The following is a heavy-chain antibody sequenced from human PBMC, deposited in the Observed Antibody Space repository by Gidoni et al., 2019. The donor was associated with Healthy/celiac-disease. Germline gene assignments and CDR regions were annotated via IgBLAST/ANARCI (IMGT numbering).Heavy chain of an antibody. J-gene: IGHJ6*02. CDR1: GFPFRSYS. Sequence: EVQLVESGGGLVKPGGSLRLSCAASGFPFRSYSMNWVRQAPGKGLEWVSSISSSSSYIYYADSVKGRFTISRDNAKNSLYLQMNSLRAEDTAVYYCARDSEGRFIDILTGDGMDVWGQGTTVTVSS. D-gene: IGHD3-9*01. V-gene: IGHV3-21*01. CDR3: ARDSEGRFIDILTGDGMDV. CDR2: ISSSSSYI.